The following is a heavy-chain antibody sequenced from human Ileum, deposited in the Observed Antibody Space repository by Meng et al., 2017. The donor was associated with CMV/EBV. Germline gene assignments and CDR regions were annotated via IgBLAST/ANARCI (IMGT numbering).Heavy chain of an antibody. V-gene: IGHV3-30*04. Sequence: CDASGFTFSSYSLHWVRQAPGKGLDWVAVISGDGERAWYGDSVKGRFTISRDNSKNTLYVQMNSLRLEDTAVYYCARGQTGLYFDYWGQGTLVTVSS. J-gene: IGHJ4*02. D-gene: IGHD1-1*01. CDR1: GFTFSSYS. CDR3: ARGQTGLYFDY. CDR2: ISGDGERA.